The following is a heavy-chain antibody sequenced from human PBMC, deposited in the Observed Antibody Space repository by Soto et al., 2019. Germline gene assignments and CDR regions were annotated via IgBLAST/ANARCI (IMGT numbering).Heavy chain of an antibody. V-gene: IGHV5-51*01. CDR1: GYDFNTNW. CDR2: MYPGDSDT. J-gene: IGHJ4*01. Sequence: PGESLKISCRGSGYDFNTNWFGWVRQLPGKGLEWVGIMYPGDSDTRYNPSLQGHVTLSADVTVSTAFLQWRSLKTSDTGMYFCARLPRDCNKTSCYYADHWGHGTQVTVPS. D-gene: IGHD2-2*01. CDR3: ARLPRDCNKTSCYYADH.